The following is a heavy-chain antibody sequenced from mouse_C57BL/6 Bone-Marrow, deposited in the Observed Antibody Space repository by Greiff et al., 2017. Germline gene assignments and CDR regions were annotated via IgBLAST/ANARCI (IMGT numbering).Heavy chain of an antibody. CDR1: GFNIKDYY. Sequence: EVKLQQSGAELVRPGASVKLSCTASGFNIKDYYMHWVKQRPEQSLEWIGRIDPEDGDTDYAPKFTGKATMTADKSSHTAYLQLSSLAAEDTAIYYCTYNSSPYWGQGTLVTVSA. CDR2: IDPEDGDT. J-gene: IGHJ3*01. D-gene: IGHD2-5*01. V-gene: IGHV14-1*01. CDR3: TYNSSPY.